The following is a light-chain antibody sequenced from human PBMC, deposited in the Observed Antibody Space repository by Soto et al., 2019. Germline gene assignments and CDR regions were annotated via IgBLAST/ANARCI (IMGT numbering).Light chain of an antibody. CDR2: DVT. J-gene: IGLJ2*01. Sequence: QSVLTQPASVSGSPGQSITISCTGTSSDVGGHNYVSWYQQHPGKAPKLMIYDVTNRPSGVSNRFSGSKSGNTASLTISGLQAEDEADYYCYSYTNSRNQVFGGGTKPTVL. V-gene: IGLV2-14*03. CDR1: SSDVGGHNY. CDR3: YSYTNSRNQV.